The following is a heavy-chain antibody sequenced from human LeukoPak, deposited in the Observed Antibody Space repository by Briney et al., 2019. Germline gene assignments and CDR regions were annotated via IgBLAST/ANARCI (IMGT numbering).Heavy chain of an antibody. CDR1: GYTLTELS. V-gene: IGHV1-24*01. CDR2: FDPEDGET. D-gene: IGHD3-10*01. J-gene: IGHJ3*01. Sequence: ASVKVSCKVSGYTLTELSMHWVRQAPGKGLEWMGGFDPEDGETIYAQKFQGRVTMTEDTSTDTAYMELSSLGSEDTAVYYCANNLWFGELLPPRWGQGTMVTVSS. CDR3: ANNLWFGELLPPR.